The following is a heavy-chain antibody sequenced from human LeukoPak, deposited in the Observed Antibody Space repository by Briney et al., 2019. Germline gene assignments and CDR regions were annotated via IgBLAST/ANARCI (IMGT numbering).Heavy chain of an antibody. CDR3: ARAGSETATSFDP. D-gene: IGHD1-26*01. CDR2: INPSGGST. V-gene: IGHV1-2*02. Sequence: ASVKVSCKASGYTFISYYIHWVRQAPGQGLEWMGIINPSGGSTNYAQKFQGRVTMTRDTSISTAYMELSRLRSDDTAVFYCARAGSETATSFDPWAQGTLVSVSS. J-gene: IGHJ5*02. CDR1: GYTFISYY.